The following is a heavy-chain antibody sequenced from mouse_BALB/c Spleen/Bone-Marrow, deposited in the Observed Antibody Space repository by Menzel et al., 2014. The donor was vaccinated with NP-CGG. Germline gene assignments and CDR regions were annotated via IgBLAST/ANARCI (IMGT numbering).Heavy chain of an antibody. D-gene: IGHD1-2*01. Sequence: SVKGRFTISRDNARNILYLQMSSLRSEDTAMYYCAREGGTTAHCYAMDYWGQGTSVTVSS. CDR3: AREGGTTAHCYAMDY. V-gene: IGHV5-6-5*01. J-gene: IGHJ4*01.